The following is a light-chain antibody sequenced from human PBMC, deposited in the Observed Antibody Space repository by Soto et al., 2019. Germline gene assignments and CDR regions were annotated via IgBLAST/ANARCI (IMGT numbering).Light chain of an antibody. V-gene: IGKV3-15*01. CDR3: QQYNTWPPT. CDR1: QRISNY. CDR2: GAS. J-gene: IGKJ1*01. Sequence: ERVMTQSPATLSVSPGERATLSCRASQRISNYLAWYQQKPGQAPRPLISGASTMATGIPARFSRSGSGTEFTLTIRSLQSEDYALYYCQQYNTWPPTFGQGTKVEV.